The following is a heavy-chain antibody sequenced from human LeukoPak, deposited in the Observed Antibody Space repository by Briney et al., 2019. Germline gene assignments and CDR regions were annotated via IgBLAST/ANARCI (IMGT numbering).Heavy chain of an antibody. D-gene: IGHD3-3*01. CDR1: GFTFSSYS. CDR3: ARGGYYDFWSGPAQEYGMDV. Sequence: GGSLRLSCAASGFTFSSYSMNWVRQAPGKGLEWVSSISSSSSYIYHADSVKGRFTISRENAKNSLYLQMNSLRAEDTAVYYCARGGYYDFWSGPAQEYGMDVWGQGTTVTVSS. CDR2: ISSSSSYI. J-gene: IGHJ6*02. V-gene: IGHV3-21*01.